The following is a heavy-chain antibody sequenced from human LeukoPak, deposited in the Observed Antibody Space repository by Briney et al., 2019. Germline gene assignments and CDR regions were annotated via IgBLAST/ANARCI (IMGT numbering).Heavy chain of an antibody. CDR2: IKQDGSEK. D-gene: IGHD3-3*01. CDR1: GFTFSSDW. J-gene: IGHJ6*02. V-gene: IGHV3-7*01. Sequence: PGGSLRLSCAASGFTFSSDWMSWVRQAPGKGLEWVANIKQDGSEKYYVDSVKGRFTISRDNAKNSLYLQMNSLRAEDTAVYYCARDILWRDTIFGVAQESYGMDVWGQGTTVTVSS. CDR3: ARDILWRDTIFGVAQESYGMDV.